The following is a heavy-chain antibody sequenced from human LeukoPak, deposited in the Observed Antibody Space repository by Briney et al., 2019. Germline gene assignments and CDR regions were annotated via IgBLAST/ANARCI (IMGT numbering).Heavy chain of an antibody. J-gene: IGHJ4*02. CDR3: ARRRRLGPSLDC. CDR1: SGSISSTSSY. Sequence: PSETLSLTCTVSSGSISSTSSYWDWIRQPPGKGLEWIGSVYYSGTTYYNTSFKSRITISVDTSKTVLSLKLTSVTAADTAVYFCARRRRLGPSLDCWGQGTLVAVSS. D-gene: IGHD1-26*01. V-gene: IGHV4-39*01. CDR2: VYYSGTT.